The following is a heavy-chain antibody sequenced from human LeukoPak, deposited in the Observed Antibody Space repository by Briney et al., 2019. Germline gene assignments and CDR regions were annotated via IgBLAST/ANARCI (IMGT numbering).Heavy chain of an antibody. CDR2: INHSGST. J-gene: IGHJ3*02. D-gene: IGHD1-7*01. Sequence: SETLSLTCAVYGGSFSGYYWSWIRQPPGKGLEWIGEINHSGSTNYNPSLKSRVTISVDTSKNQFSLKLSSVTAADTAVYYCARLTGTTSGSAFDIWGQGTMVTVSS. CDR3: ARLTGTTSGSAFDI. CDR1: GGSFSGYY. V-gene: IGHV4-34*01.